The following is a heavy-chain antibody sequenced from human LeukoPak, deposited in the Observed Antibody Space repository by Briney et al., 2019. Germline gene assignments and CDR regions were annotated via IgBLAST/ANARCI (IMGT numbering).Heavy chain of an antibody. V-gene: IGHV4-39*01. CDR1: GGSIRSSSYY. CDR2: IYYSGST. D-gene: IGHD4-17*01. Sequence: KPSETLSLTCTVSGGSIRSSSYYWGWIRQPPGKGLEWIGSIYYSGSTYYNPSLKSRVTISVDTSKNQFSLKLSSVTAADTAVYHCARRDGDYWYFDLWGRGTLVTVSS. CDR3: ARRDGDYWYFDL. J-gene: IGHJ2*01.